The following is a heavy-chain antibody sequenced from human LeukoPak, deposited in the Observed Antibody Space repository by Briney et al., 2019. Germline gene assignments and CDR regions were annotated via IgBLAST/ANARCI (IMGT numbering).Heavy chain of an antibody. CDR1: GGSISSYY. CDR3: ARGLWFGEFLRY. V-gene: IGHV4-59*01. CDR2: IYYSGST. J-gene: IGHJ4*02. D-gene: IGHD3-10*01. Sequence: SETLSLTCTVSGGSISSYYWSWIRQPPGKGLDWIGYIYYSGSTNYNPSLKSRVTISVDTSKNQFSLKLSSVTAADTAVYYCARGLWFGEFLRYWGQGTLVTVSS.